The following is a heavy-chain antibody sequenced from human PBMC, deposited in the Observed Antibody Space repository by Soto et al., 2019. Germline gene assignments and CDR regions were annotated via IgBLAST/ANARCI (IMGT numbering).Heavy chain of an antibody. CDR2: IIPIFGTA. Sequence: GASVKVSCKASGGTFSSYAISWVRQAPGQGLEWMGGIIPIFGTANYAQKFQGRVTITADKSTSTAYMELSSLRSEDTAVYYCARASHCTNGVCPDDYFDYWGQGTLVTVSS. D-gene: IGHD2-8*01. J-gene: IGHJ4*02. CDR1: GGTFSSYA. V-gene: IGHV1-69*06. CDR3: ARASHCTNGVCPDDYFDY.